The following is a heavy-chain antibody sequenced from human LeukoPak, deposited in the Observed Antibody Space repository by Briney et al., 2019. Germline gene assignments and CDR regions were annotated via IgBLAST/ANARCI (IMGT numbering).Heavy chain of an antibody. CDR1: GGTFSSYA. Sequence: SVTVSCKASGGTFSSYAISWVRQAPGQGLEWMGRIIPILGIANYAQKFQGRVTITADKSTSTAYMELSSLRSEDTAVYYCARASSSGYLGNIDYWGQGTLVTVSS. CDR3: ARASSSGYLGNIDY. V-gene: IGHV1-69*04. D-gene: IGHD3-22*01. J-gene: IGHJ4*02. CDR2: IIPILGIA.